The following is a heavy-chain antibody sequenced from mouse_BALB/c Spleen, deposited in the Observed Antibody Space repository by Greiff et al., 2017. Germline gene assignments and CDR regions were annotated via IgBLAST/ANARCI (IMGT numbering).Heavy chain of an antibody. Sequence: VQLQQSGPELVKPGASVRISCKASGYTFTSYYIHWVKQRPGQGLEWIEWIYPGNVNTKYNEKFKGKATLTADKSSSTAYMQLSSLTSEDSAVYFCARGGATSYFDYWGQGTTLTVSS. J-gene: IGHJ2*01. V-gene: IGHV1S56*01. CDR3: ARGGATSYFDY. CDR1: GYTFTSYY. D-gene: IGHD3-1*01. CDR2: IYPGNVNT.